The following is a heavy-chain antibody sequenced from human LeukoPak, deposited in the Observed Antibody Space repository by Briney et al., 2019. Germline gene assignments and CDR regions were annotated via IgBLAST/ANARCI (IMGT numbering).Heavy chain of an antibody. Sequence: GGSLRLSCAASGFTFSSYAMSWVRQAPGRGLEWVSAISGSGGSTYYADSVKGRFTISRDNSKNTLYLQMNSLRAEDTAVYYCAKRYSSGWYYFDYWGQGTLVTVSS. CDR3: AKRYSSGWYYFDY. J-gene: IGHJ4*02. D-gene: IGHD6-19*01. V-gene: IGHV3-23*01. CDR2: ISGSGGST. CDR1: GFTFSSYA.